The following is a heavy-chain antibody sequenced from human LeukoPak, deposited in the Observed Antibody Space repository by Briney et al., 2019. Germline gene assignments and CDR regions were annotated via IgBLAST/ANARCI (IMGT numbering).Heavy chain of an antibody. D-gene: IGHD6-19*01. CDR2: ISAYNGNT. J-gene: IGHJ5*02. V-gene: IGHV1-18*01. CDR1: GYTFTSYG. Sequence: ASVKVSCKASGYTFTSYGISWARQAPGQGLEWMGWISAYNGNTNYAQKLQGRVTMTTDTSTSTAYMELRSLRSDDTAVYYCARIAVAGTWSWFDPWDQGTLVTVSS. CDR3: ARIAVAGTWSWFDP.